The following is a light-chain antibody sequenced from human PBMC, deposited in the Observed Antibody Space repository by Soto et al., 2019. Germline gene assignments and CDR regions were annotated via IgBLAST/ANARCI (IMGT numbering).Light chain of an antibody. CDR1: QSISNW. CDR3: QQYNSYPYT. CDR2: KAA. V-gene: IGKV1-5*03. J-gene: IGKJ2*01. Sequence: DIQMTQSPSTLSASVGDRVTITCRASQSISNWLAWYQHKPGKGPNLLIYKAATLESGVPSRFSGSGFGTEFTLTISSLQPDEFATYYCQQYNSYPYTFGQGTKLEIK.